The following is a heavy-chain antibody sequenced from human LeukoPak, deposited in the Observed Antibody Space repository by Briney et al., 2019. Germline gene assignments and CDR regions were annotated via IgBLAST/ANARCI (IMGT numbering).Heavy chain of an antibody. CDR1: GFTFSSYA. CDR2: ISGSGGST. D-gene: IGHD4-17*01. Sequence: PGGSLRLSCAASGFTFSSYAMSWVRQAPGKGLGWVSAISGSGGSTYYADSVKGRFTISRDNSKNTLYLQMNSLRAEDTAVYYCAKDSSSYGDYFFFDYWGQGTLVTVSS. CDR3: AKDSSSYGDYFFFDY. J-gene: IGHJ4*02. V-gene: IGHV3-23*01.